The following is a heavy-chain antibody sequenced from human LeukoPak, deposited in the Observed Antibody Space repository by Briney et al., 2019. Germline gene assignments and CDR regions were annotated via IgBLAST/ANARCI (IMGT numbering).Heavy chain of an antibody. CDR2: IKSKTDGGTT. J-gene: IGHJ6*02. Sequence: PGRSLRLSCAASGFTFDDYAMHWVRQAPGKGLEWVGRIKSKTDGGTTDYAAPVKGRFTISRDDSKNTLYLQMNSLKTEDTAVYYCTTARMIVVAPLNYYYGMDVWGQGTTVTVSS. V-gene: IGHV3-15*01. CDR1: GFTFDDYA. D-gene: IGHD3-22*01. CDR3: TTARMIVVAPLNYYYGMDV.